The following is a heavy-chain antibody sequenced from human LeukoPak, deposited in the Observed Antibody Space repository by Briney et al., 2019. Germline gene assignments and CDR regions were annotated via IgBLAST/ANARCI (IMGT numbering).Heavy chain of an antibody. CDR1: GYTFTGYY. Sequence: ASVKVSCKASGYTFTGYYMHWVRQAPGQGLEWMGWINPNSGGTNYAQKFQGRVTMTRDTSISTAYMELSRLRSDDTAVYYCAREGYSGYDYPGIGYWGQGTQVTVSS. V-gene: IGHV1-2*02. CDR3: AREGYSGYDYPGIGY. CDR2: INPNSGGT. D-gene: IGHD5-12*01. J-gene: IGHJ4*02.